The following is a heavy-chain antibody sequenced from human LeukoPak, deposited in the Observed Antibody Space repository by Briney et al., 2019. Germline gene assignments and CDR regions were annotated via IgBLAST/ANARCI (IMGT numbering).Heavy chain of an antibody. CDR3: ARQILFHYYDSSDAGEP. CDR1: GFTFSSYW. CDR2: IKQDGSEK. Sequence: GGSLRLSCAASGFTFSSYWMSWVRQAPGKGLEWVANIKQDGSEKYYVDSVEGRFTISRDNAKNSLYLQMNSLRAEDTAVYYCARQILFHYYDSSDAGEPWGQGTLVTVSS. V-gene: IGHV3-7*01. D-gene: IGHD3-22*01. J-gene: IGHJ5*02.